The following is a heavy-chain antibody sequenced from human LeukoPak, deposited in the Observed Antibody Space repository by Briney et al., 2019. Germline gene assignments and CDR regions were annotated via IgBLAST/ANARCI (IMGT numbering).Heavy chain of an antibody. CDR3: ARDQGGATRIDY. D-gene: IGHD1-26*01. V-gene: IGHV3-74*01. CDR2: INSDGRST. Sequence: GGSLRLSCAASGFTFNTYWMHWVRQAPGKGLVWVSRINSDGRSTSYADSVKGRFTISRDNAKKTLYLQMDSLRAEETAVYYCARDQGGATRIDYWGQGTLVTVSS. J-gene: IGHJ4*02. CDR1: GFTFNTYW.